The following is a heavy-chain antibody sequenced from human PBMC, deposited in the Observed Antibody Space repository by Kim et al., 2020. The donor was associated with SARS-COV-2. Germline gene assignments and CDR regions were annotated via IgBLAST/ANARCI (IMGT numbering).Heavy chain of an antibody. Sequence: VDSLKGRFTISRDNSKNTLYLQMTSLRSEDTAVYYCANGGSSSSWAHVYWGQGTLVTVSS. J-gene: IGHJ4*02. CDR3: ANGGSSSSWAHVY. V-gene: IGHV3-33*06. D-gene: IGHD2-2*01.